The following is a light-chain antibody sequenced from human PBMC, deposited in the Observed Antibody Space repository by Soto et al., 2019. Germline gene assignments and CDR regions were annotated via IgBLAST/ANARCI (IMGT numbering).Light chain of an antibody. CDR3: QQSASFPHT. Sequence: DIQMTQVPSSLSASVGDRVTITCRPSQHINIYLSWFQQKPGKAPKLLIYGASSLHTGVPPRFSGSGSGTEFTLSISSLQPEDFATYYCQQSASFPHTFGQGTYLEIK. V-gene: IGKV1-39*01. CDR1: QHINIY. J-gene: IGKJ2*01. CDR2: GAS.